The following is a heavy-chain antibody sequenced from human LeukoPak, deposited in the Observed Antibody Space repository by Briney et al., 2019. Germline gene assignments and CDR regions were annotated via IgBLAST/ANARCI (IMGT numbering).Heavy chain of an antibody. Sequence: ASVKVSCKASGYTFTSYYMHWVRQAPGQGLEWMGIINPSGGSTGYAQKLQGRVTMTTDTTTSTAYMELRSLRSDDTAVYYCARVDIVVVPAADRSAFDIWGQGTMVTVSS. CDR3: ARVDIVVVPAADRSAFDI. CDR2: INPSGGST. D-gene: IGHD2-2*03. V-gene: IGHV1-46*01. J-gene: IGHJ3*02. CDR1: GYTFTSYY.